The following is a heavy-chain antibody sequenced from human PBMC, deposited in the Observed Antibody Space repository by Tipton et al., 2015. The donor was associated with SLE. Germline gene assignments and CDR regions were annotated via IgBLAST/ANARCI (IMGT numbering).Heavy chain of an antibody. CDR3: VRGHPHIVVLIGGGWFDP. D-gene: IGHD2-21*01. CDR2: ISYTETT. CDR1: GGSISGYH. Sequence: TLSLTCTVSGGSISGYHWSWLRQPPGKGLEWIGYISYTETTKYNPSLESRVTISLDTSKNQFSLKLTSVTAADTAIYYCVRGHPHIVVLIGGGWFDPWGQGTLVTVSS. V-gene: IGHV4-59*12. J-gene: IGHJ5*02.